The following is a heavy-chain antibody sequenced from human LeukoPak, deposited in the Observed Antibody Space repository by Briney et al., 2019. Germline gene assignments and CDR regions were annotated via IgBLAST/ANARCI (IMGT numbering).Heavy chain of an antibody. D-gene: IGHD3-10*01. CDR2: IKQDGSEK. Sequence: GGSLRLSCAASGFTFSSYWMSWVRQAPGKGLEWVANIKQDGSEKYYVDSVKGRFTISRDNSKNTLYLQMNSLRAEDTAVYYCAKELISGISDYWGQGTLVTVSS. V-gene: IGHV3-7*01. J-gene: IGHJ4*02. CDR1: GFTFSSYW. CDR3: AKELISGISDY.